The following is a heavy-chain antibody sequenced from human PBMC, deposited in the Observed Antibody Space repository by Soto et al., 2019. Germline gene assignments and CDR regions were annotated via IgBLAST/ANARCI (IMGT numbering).Heavy chain of an antibody. CDR1: GGSISSDDYY. CDR2: IYYSGST. Sequence: PSETLSLTCTVSGGSISSDDYYWSWIRQPPGKGLEWIGYIYYSGSTYYNPSLKSRVTISVDTSKNQFSLKLSSVTAADTAVYYCARSPDYYDSSGYGGYYFDYWGQGTLVTISS. D-gene: IGHD3-22*01. J-gene: IGHJ4*02. CDR3: ARSPDYYDSSGYGGYYFDY. V-gene: IGHV4-30-4*01.